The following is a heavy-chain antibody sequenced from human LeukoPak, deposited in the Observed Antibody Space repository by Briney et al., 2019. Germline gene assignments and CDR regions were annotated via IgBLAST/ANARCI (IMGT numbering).Heavy chain of an antibody. CDR2: ISGSGGST. V-gene: IGHV3-23*01. Sequence: GGSLRLSCAASGFTFSSYAMSWVRQAPGKGLEWVTTISGSGGSTYYADSVKGRFTISRANSKNTMFLQMNSLRADDAALYYCTKLRGFFTDGVCHDGGYYFDYWGQGTLVTVSS. J-gene: IGHJ4*02. D-gene: IGHD2-8*01. CDR3: TKLRGFFTDGVCHDGGYYFDY. CDR1: GFTFSSYA.